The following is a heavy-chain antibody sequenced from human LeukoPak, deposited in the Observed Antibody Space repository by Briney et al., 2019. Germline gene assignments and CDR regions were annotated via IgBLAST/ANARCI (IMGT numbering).Heavy chain of an antibody. J-gene: IGHJ5*02. CDR2: IVNVGSDK. Sequence: GGSLRLSCIASGFRFDAFTIGWVRQAPGKGLDWVAFIVNVGSDKYYADSVKGRFTISRDNSKNTLYLQMNSLRAKDTAVYYCATDNNVNPNWFDPWGQGTLVTVSS. D-gene: IGHD1-14*01. CDR1: GFRFDAFT. V-gene: IGHV3-30*02. CDR3: ATDNNVNPNWFDP.